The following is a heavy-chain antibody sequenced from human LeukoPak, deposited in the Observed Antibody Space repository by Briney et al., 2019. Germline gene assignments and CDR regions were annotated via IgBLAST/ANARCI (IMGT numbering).Heavy chain of an antibody. J-gene: IGHJ4*02. CDR3: ARDDKQLAGVDY. D-gene: IGHD6-6*01. CDR2: TRNKANSYTT. CDR1: GFTFSDHY. Sequence: GGSLRLSCAASGFTFSDHYMDWVRQAPGKGLEWVGRTRNKANSYTTEYAASVKGRFTISRDDSKNSLYLQMNSLKTEDTAVYYCARDDKQLAGVDYWGQGTLVTVSS. V-gene: IGHV3-72*01.